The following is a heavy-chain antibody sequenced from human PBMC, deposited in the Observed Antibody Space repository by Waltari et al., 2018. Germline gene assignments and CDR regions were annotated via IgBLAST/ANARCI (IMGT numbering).Heavy chain of an antibody. Sequence: QVQLHQWGAGLLKPSETLSLTCGVSGGSFNDYYWTWIRQPPGKGLEWIGEIHHSGTTNYNPSLNSRLTMAVDTSKKQISLKMSSVTAADTAGYYCARGDLHYGSSGFFYWGQGALVTVSS. D-gene: IGHD3-22*01. CDR1: GGSFNDYY. CDR3: ARGDLHYGSSGFFY. CDR2: IHHSGTT. V-gene: IGHV4-34*01. J-gene: IGHJ4*02.